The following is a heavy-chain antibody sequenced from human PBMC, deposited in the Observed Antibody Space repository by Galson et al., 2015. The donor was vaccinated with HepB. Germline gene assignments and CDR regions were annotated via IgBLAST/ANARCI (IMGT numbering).Heavy chain of an antibody. V-gene: IGHV1-18*04. J-gene: IGHJ1*01. CDR1: GYTFTSYG. D-gene: IGHD3-22*01. CDR3: ASSPLYYYDSSGYYRSEYFQH. CDR2: ISAYNGNT. Sequence: SVKVSCKASGYTFTSYGISWVRQAPGQGLEWMGWISAYNGNTNYTQKLQGRVTMTTDTSTSTAYMELRSLRSDDTAVYYCASSPLYYYDSSGYYRSEYFQHWGQGTLVTVSS.